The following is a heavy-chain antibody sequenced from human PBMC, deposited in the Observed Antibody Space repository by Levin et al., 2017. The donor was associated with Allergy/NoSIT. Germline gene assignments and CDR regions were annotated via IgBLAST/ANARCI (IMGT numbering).Heavy chain of an antibody. CDR1: GFTFSSYA. D-gene: IGHD6-6*01. Sequence: GGSLRLSCAASGFTFSSYAMHWVRQAPGKGLEWVAVISYDGSNKYYADSVKGRFTISRDNSKNTLYLQMNSLRAEDTAVYYCARATARREFDYWGQGTLVTVSS. J-gene: IGHJ4*02. CDR2: ISYDGSNK. V-gene: IGHV3-30*04. CDR3: ARATARREFDY.